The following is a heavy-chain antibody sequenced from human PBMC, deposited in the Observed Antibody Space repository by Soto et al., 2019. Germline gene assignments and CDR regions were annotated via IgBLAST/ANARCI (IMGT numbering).Heavy chain of an antibody. Sequence: PGGSLRLSCASSGFTFSSYSMNWVRQAPGKGLEWVSSISSSSSYIYYADSVKGRFTISRDNAKNSLYLQMNSLRAEDTAVYYCARDPFNYDILTGPPPNDYWGQGTLVTVSS. CDR2: ISSSSSYI. CDR3: ARDPFNYDILTGPPPNDY. D-gene: IGHD3-9*01. V-gene: IGHV3-21*01. CDR1: GFTFSSYS. J-gene: IGHJ4*02.